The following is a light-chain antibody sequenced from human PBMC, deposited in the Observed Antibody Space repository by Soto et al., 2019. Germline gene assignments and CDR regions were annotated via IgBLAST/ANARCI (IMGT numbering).Light chain of an antibody. CDR3: QQYNDCPWT. V-gene: IGKV3-15*01. CDR1: QSVSAS. Sequence: EIVMTKSPATLSVSPGERATLSCRASQSVSASLAWSQQKPGQNPRLLIYGASTRATGTPASFSGSGSGTEFILIISSRQHEDDAVYYCQQYNDCPWTFGQGTQVEIK. CDR2: GAS. J-gene: IGKJ1*01.